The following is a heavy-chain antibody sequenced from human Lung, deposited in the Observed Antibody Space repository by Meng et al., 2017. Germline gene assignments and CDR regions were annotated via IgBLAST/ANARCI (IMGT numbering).Heavy chain of an antibody. V-gene: IGHV1-2*06. D-gene: IGHD6-13*01. J-gene: IGHJ4*02. Sequence: VQRVRLGAEVKKPGASVKVSCKASGYTFPDYWLHWVRRAPGQCLEWMGRINPKSGDTHYAQRFQGRVTMTGDTSISTAYMELSGLRSDDTAMYYCARDEDISAAGKLFGDYWGQGTLVTVSS. CDR3: ARDEDISAAGKLFGDY. CDR2: INPKSGDT. CDR1: GYTFPDYW.